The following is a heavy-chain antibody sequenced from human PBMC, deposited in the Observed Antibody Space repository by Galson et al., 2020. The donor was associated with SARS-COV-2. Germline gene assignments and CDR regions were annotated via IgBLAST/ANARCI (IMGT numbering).Heavy chain of an antibody. J-gene: IGHJ4*02. V-gene: IGHV5-51*01. D-gene: IGHD4-17*01. Sequence: GESLKISCQTSGYSFTTYWIGWVCQMPGKGLEWMGIIYPGDSNIRYNPSFQGQVTISADKSIATAYLQWSSLKASDTAMYFCARLFKRGYGDYFSEFDHWGQGTLVTVS. CDR1: GYSFTTYW. CDR2: IYPGDSNI. CDR3: ARLFKRGYGDYFSEFDH.